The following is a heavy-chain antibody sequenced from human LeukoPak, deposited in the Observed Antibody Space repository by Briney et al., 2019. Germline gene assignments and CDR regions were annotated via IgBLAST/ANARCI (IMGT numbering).Heavy chain of an antibody. J-gene: IGHJ3*02. CDR2: IYYSGST. V-gene: IGHV4-59*08. D-gene: IGHD3-16*01. CDR1: GGSISSYY. Sequence: PSETPSLTCTVPGGSISSYYWSWIRQPPGKGLEWIGYIYYSGSTNYNPSLKSRVTISVDTSKNQFSLKLSSVTAADTAVYYCARADDYVRAFDIWGQGTMVTVSS. CDR3: ARADDYVRAFDI.